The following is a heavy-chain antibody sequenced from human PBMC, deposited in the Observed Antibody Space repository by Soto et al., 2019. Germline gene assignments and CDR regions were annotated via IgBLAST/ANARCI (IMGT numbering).Heavy chain of an antibody. CDR3: ARDRDGYNYAWFDP. V-gene: IGHV1-18*01. Sequence: VKVSCKASGYTFTSYGISWVRQAPGQGLEWMGWISAYNGNTNYAQKLQGRVTMTTDTSTSTAYMELRSLRSDDTAVYYCARDRDGYNYAWFDPWGQGTLVTVSS. D-gene: IGHD5-12*01. J-gene: IGHJ5*02. CDR1: GYTFTSYG. CDR2: ISAYNGNT.